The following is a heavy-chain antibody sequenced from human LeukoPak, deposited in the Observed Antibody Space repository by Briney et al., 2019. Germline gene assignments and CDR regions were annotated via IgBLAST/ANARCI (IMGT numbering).Heavy chain of an antibody. CDR1: GGSISSSSYY. CDR3: ARGLRNSSPFYNWFDP. Sequence: SETLSLTCTVSGGSISSSSYYWGWIRQPPGKGLEWIGSIYYSGSTYYNPSLKSRVTISVDTSKNQFSLKLSSVTAADTAVYYCARGLRNSSPFYNWFDPWGQGTLVTVSS. V-gene: IGHV4-39*07. CDR2: IYYSGST. J-gene: IGHJ5*02. D-gene: IGHD6-19*01.